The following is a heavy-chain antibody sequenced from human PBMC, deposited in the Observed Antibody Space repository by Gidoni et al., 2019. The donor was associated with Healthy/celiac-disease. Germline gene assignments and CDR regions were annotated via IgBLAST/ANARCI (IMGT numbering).Heavy chain of an antibody. D-gene: IGHD2-15*01. V-gene: IGHV3-30-3*01. CDR2: ISYDGSNK. CDR1: GCTSSSYA. J-gene: IGHJ6*02. CDR3: AGDIVVVVAAEYYYYGMDV. Sequence: QVQLVESGGGVVQPGRSLRLSGAARGCTSSSYAMRWVRQAPGKGLEWVALISYDGSNKSYADSVKGRFTISRDNSKNTLYLQMNSLRAEDTAVYYCAGDIVVVVAAEYYYYGMDVWGQGTTVTVSS.